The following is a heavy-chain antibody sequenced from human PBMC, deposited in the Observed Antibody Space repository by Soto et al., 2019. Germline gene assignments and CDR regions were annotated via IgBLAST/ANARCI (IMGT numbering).Heavy chain of an antibody. D-gene: IGHD4-17*01. CDR1: GGSISSYY. CDR2: IYYSGST. Sequence: PSETLSLTCTVSGGSISSYYWSWIRQPPGKGLEWIGYIYYSGSTNYNPSLKSRVTISVDTSKNQFSLKLSSVTAADTAVYYCGRRGDTVTDLYYFDYWGQGTLVTVSS. V-gene: IGHV4-59*01. J-gene: IGHJ4*02. CDR3: GRRGDTVTDLYYFDY.